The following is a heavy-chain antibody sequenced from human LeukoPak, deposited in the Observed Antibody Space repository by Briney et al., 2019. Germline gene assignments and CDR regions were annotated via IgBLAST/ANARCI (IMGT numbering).Heavy chain of an antibody. V-gene: IGHV3-23*01. D-gene: IGHD4-23*01. CDR3: AKGRKYGGNSYFDY. J-gene: IGHJ4*02. CDR2: ISGSGGST. CDR1: GFTFSSYA. Sequence: GSLRLSCAASGFTFSSYAMSRGRQAPGKGLEWGSAISGSGGSTYYADSVKGRFTISRDNSKNTLYLQMNSLRAEDTAVYYCAKGRKYGGNSYFDYWGRGTLVTVSS.